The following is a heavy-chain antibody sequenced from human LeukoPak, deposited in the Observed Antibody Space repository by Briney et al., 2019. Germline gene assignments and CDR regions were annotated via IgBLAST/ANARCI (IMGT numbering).Heavy chain of an antibody. D-gene: IGHD3-22*01. J-gene: IGHJ4*02. Sequence: PSETLSLTCTVSGGSISTSSYYWGWVRQPPGKGLEWIGNIFYSGSTYYSPSLKSRVTISLDTSRNQFSLKLNSVTAADTAVYYCARGDYYDSSGYLDYWGQGTLVTVSS. V-gene: IGHV4-39*07. CDR3: ARGDYYDSSGYLDY. CDR2: IFYSGST. CDR1: GGSISTSSYY.